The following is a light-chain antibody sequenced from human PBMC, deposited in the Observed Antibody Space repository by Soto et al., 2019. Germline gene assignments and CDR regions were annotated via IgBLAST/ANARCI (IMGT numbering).Light chain of an antibody. Sequence: QSVLTQPASVSGSPGQSITISCTGSSSAVGSYRLVSWYQCHPGKVPKLIIYEGTKRPSGVSNRFSGSEPGNTASLTISGLQAEEGADYFSCSSPPGGTVVFGPGPKVTAL. J-gene: IGLJ1*01. CDR3: CSSPPGGTVV. CDR2: EGT. V-gene: IGLV2-23*01. CDR1: SSAVGSYRL.